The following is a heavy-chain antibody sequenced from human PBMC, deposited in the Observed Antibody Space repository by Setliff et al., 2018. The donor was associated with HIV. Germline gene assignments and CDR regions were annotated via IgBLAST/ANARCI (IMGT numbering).Heavy chain of an antibody. J-gene: IGHJ6*01. CDR3: ARDNSYYYGSGSHYWYGMDV. D-gene: IGHD3-10*01. CDR1: GGSIRSSGYY. V-gene: IGHV4-61*02. CDR2: IHTSGNT. Sequence: PSETLSLTCSVSGGSIRSSGYYWTWIRQPAGKGLQWIGRIHTSGNTNYNPSLKSRVTISVDTSKNQFSLKLSSVTAADTAVYYCARDNSYYYGSGSHYWYGMDVWGQGTTVTVSS.